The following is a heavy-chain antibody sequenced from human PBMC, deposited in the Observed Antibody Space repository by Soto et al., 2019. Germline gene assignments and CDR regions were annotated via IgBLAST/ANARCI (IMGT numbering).Heavy chain of an antibody. Sequence: PGGSLRLSCAASGFTYSTYTMHWVRQAPGKGLEWVAVISYDGNNKFYADSVKGRFTISRDNAKNSLYLQLNSLRAEDTAVYYCARGNAADYWGQGT. J-gene: IGHJ4*02. D-gene: IGHD4-4*01. V-gene: IGHV3-30-3*01. CDR3: ARGNAADY. CDR2: ISYDGNNK. CDR1: GFTYSTYT.